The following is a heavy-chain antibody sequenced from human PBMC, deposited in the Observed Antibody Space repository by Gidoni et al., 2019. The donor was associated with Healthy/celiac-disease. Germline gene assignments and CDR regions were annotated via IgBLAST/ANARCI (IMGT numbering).Heavy chain of an antibody. CDR1: GGSISSYY. CDR2: IYYSGST. CDR3: AGGSSGYYYSG. Sequence: QVQLQESGPGLVKPSETLSLTCTVSGGSISSYYWSWIRQPPGKGLEWIGYIYYSGSTNYNPSLKSRVTISVDTSKNQFSLKLSSVTAADTAVYYCAGGSSGYYYSGWGQGTLVTVSS. V-gene: IGHV4-59*01. D-gene: IGHD3-22*01. J-gene: IGHJ4*02.